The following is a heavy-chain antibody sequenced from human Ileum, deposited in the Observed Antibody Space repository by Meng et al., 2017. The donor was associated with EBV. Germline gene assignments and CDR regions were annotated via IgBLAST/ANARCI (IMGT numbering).Heavy chain of an antibody. CDR1: GGSISSYY. D-gene: IGHD2-15*01. CDR3: ARGGWSLDY. Sequence: QVQLPESGPGLVKPSETLSLTCHVSGGSISSYYWSWIRQPPGKGLEWIGYIYYSGSTNYNPSLKSRVTISVDTSKNQFSLNLSSVTAADTAVYYCARGGWSLDYWGQGTLVTVSS. J-gene: IGHJ4*02. CDR2: IYYSGST. V-gene: IGHV4-59*08.